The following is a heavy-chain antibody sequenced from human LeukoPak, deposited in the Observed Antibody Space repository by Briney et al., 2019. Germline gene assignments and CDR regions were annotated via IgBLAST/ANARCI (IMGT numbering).Heavy chain of an antibody. CDR2: INHSGST. CDR1: GGSFSGYY. D-gene: IGHD7-27*01. J-gene: IGHJ5*02. CDR3: AIGATLTGDLRGWFDP. V-gene: IGHV4-34*01. Sequence: PSETLSLTCAVYGGSFSGYYWSWIRQPPGKGLEWIGEINHSGSTNYNPSLKSRVTISVDTSKNQFSLKLSSVTAADTAVYYCAIGATLTGDLRGWFDPCGQGTLVTVSS.